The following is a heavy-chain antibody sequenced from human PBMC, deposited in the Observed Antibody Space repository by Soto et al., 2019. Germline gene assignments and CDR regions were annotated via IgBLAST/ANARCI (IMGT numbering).Heavy chain of an antibody. CDR1: GFTFSTYA. CDR2: ISGDSINT. D-gene: IGHD3-9*01. Sequence: GSLRLSCAASGFTFSTYAMSWVRQAPGKGLEWVSAISGDSINTYYTDSVKGRFTISRDNSKNTLYLQMNSLRAEDTAVYYCAKDRYFTGMDVWGQGTTVTVSS. CDR3: AKDRYFTGMDV. J-gene: IGHJ6*02. V-gene: IGHV3-23*01.